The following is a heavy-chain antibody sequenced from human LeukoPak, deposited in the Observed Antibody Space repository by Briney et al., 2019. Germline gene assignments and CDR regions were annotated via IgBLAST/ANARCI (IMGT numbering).Heavy chain of an antibody. J-gene: IGHJ6*02. CDR1: GYTFTSYA. D-gene: IGHD5-12*01. CDR3: ARGGTPPTPYYYGMDV. Sequence: ASVKVSCKASGYTFTSYAMHWVRQALGQRLEWMGWINAGIGNTKYSQKFQGRVTITRDTSASTAYMELSSLRSEGTAVYYCARGGTPPTPYYYGMDVWGQGTTVTVSS. CDR2: INAGIGNT. V-gene: IGHV1-3*01.